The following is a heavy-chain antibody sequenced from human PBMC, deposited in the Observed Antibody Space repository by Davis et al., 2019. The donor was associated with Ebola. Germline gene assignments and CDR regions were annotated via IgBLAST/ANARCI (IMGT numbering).Heavy chain of an antibody. CDR2: IYDQST. Sequence: AGSLSLSCTASGFTASSNHMSWVRQPPGKGLEWVSVIYDQSTAYADAVRGRFIISRDKSNNSLYLEMSSLRVDDTAVYYCATTQWLREFDNWGQGTLVTVSS. CDR3: ATTQWLREFDN. V-gene: IGHV3-53*05. CDR1: GFTASSNH. J-gene: IGHJ4*02. D-gene: IGHD6-19*01.